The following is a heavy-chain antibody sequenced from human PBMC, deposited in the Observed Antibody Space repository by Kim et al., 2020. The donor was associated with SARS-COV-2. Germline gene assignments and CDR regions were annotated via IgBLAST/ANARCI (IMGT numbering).Heavy chain of an antibody. J-gene: IGHJ4*02. Sequence: GGSLRLSCAASGFTFDDYAMHWVRQAPGKGLEWVSGISWNSGSIGYADSVKGRFTISRDNAKNSLYLQMNSLRAEDTALYYCAKDSPYSSGVFDYWGQGTLVTVSS. D-gene: IGHD6-19*01. CDR3: AKDSPYSSGVFDY. CDR1: GFTFDDYA. V-gene: IGHV3-9*01. CDR2: ISWNSGSI.